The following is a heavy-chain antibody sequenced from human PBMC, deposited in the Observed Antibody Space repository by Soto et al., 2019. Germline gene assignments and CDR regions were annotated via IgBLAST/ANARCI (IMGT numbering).Heavy chain of an antibody. CDR2: IYYSGST. D-gene: IGHD2-21*02. CDR1: GGSISSYY. CDR3: ARLVTGRRLLRFDP. V-gene: IGHV4-59*12. Sequence: SETLSLTCTVSGGSISSYYWSWIRQPPGKGLEWIGYIYYSGSTNYNPSLKSRVTISVDTSKNQFSLKLSSVTAADTAVYYCARLVTGRRLLRFDPWGQGTLVTVS. J-gene: IGHJ5*02.